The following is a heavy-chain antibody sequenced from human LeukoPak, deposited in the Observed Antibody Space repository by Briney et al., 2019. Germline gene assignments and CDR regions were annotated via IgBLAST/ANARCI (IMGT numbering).Heavy chain of an antibody. CDR3: ATYYYDSSGYYYNPYFDY. V-gene: IGHV4-38-2*02. J-gene: IGHJ4*02. CDR1: GYSISSGYY. D-gene: IGHD3-22*01. CDR2: IYTSGST. Sequence: SETLSLTCTVSGYSISSGYYWGWIRQPPGQGLEWIGRIYTSGSTNYNPSLKSRVTISVDTSKNQFSLKLSSVTAADTAVYYCATYYYDSSGYYYNPYFDYWGQGTLVTVSS.